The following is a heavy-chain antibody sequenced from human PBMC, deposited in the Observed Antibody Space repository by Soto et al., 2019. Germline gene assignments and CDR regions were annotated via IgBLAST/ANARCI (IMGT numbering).Heavy chain of an antibody. CDR2: ISDSGTTI. Sequence: ELQLVESGGGSVQPGGSLTLSCAASGFIFSNYEVDWVRQVPGKGLEWISYISDSGTTIYYAASVKGRFTISRDDARNSLYLQMNNLRDEDTAVYFCVKEYCTGGACFDAFDLWGQGTLVTVSS. D-gene: IGHD2-8*02. J-gene: IGHJ3*01. CDR1: GFIFSNYE. CDR3: VKEYCTGGACFDAFDL. V-gene: IGHV3-48*03.